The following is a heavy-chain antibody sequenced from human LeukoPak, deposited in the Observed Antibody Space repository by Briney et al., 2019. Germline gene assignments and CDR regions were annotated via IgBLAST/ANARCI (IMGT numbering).Heavy chain of an antibody. V-gene: IGHV4-34*01. CDR3: ARARGYSYGGRNYYYYGMDV. CDR1: GGSFSGYY. J-gene: IGHJ6*02. D-gene: IGHD5-18*01. Sequence: PSETLSLTCAVYGGSFSGYYWSWIRQPPGKGLEWIGEINHSGSTNYNPSHKSRVTISVDTSKNQFSLKLSSVTAADTAVYYCARARGYSYGGRNYYYYGMDVWGQGTTVTVSS. CDR2: INHSGST.